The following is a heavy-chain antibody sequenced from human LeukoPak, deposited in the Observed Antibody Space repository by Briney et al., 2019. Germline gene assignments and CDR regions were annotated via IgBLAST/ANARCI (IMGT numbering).Heavy chain of an antibody. Sequence: GGSLRLSCAASGFTFSSYGMHWVRQAPGKGLEWVAVISYDGSNKYYADSVKGRFTISRDIDKKSLYLQMNSLRVEDTAVYYCARVYTSTWYLGYLHMDVWGKGTTVTVSS. CDR3: ARVYTSTWYLGYLHMDV. V-gene: IGHV3-30*12. J-gene: IGHJ6*03. D-gene: IGHD6-13*01. CDR1: GFTFSSYG. CDR2: ISYDGSNK.